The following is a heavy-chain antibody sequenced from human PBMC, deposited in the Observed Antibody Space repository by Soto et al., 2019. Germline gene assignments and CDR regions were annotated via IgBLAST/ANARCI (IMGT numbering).Heavy chain of an antibody. V-gene: IGHV4-39*01. Sequence: QLQLQESGPGLVKPSETLSLTCTVSGGSISTSSYFWGWIRQPPGKGLEWIGSIYYSGSTYYNPSLKSRVTISGDTSKNQFSLNLSAGTAADTAVYYCARDYDSSGDYWGQGTLVTVSS. CDR2: IYYSGST. D-gene: IGHD3-22*01. CDR3: ARDYDSSGDY. CDR1: GGSISTSSYF. J-gene: IGHJ4*02.